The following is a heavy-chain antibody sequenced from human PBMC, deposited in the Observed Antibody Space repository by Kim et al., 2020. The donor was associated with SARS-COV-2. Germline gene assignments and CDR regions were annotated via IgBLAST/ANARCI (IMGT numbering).Heavy chain of an antibody. Sequence: GGSLRLSCAASGFTFSSYSMNWVRQAPGKGLEWVSSISSSSSYIYYADSVKGRFTISRDNAKNSLYLQMNSLRAEDTAVYYCARGDAYCGGDCYKWYFDLWGRGTLVTVSS. D-gene: IGHD2-21*02. V-gene: IGHV3-21*01. CDR3: ARGDAYCGGDCYKWYFDL. CDR2: ISSSSSYI. CDR1: GFTFSSYS. J-gene: IGHJ2*01.